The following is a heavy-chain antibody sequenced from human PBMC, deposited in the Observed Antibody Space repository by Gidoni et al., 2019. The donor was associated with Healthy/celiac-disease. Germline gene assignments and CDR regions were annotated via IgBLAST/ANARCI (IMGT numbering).Heavy chain of an antibody. Sequence: QVQLVESGGGVVQPGRSLRLSCAASGFTFSSYGMHWVRQAPGKGLEWVAVISYDGSNKYYADSVKGRFTISRDNSKNTLYLQMNSLRAEDTAVYYCAKVATYYYDSSGYYFDYWGQGTLVTVSS. CDR1: GFTFSSYG. D-gene: IGHD3-22*01. V-gene: IGHV3-30*18. J-gene: IGHJ4*02. CDR2: ISYDGSNK. CDR3: AKVATYYYDSSGYYFDY.